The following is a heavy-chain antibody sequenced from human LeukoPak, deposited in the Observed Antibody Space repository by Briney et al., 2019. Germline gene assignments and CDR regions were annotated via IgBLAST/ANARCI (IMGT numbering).Heavy chain of an antibody. Sequence: GASVKVSCKASGYTFTGYYMHWVRQAPGQGLEWMGWINPNSGGTNYAQKFQGRVTMTRDTSISTAYMELSRLRSDDTAVYYCARGSEGGGTAAFDYWGQGTLVTVSS. J-gene: IGHJ4*02. V-gene: IGHV1-2*02. CDR3: ARGSEGGGTAAFDY. D-gene: IGHD2-15*01. CDR2: INPNSGGT. CDR1: GYTFTGYY.